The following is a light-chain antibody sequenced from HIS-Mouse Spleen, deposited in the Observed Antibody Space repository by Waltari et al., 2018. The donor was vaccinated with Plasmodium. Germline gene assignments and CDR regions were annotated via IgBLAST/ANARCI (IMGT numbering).Light chain of an antibody. V-gene: IGKV1-33*01. Sequence: DIQMTQSPSSLSASVGDSATITCQARQDISNYLNWYQQKPGKAPKLLIYDASNLETGVPSRFSGSGSGTDFTFTISSLQPEDIATYYCQQYDNLPPLFTFGPGTKVDIK. CDR1: QDISNY. J-gene: IGKJ3*01. CDR2: DAS. CDR3: QQYDNLPPLFT.